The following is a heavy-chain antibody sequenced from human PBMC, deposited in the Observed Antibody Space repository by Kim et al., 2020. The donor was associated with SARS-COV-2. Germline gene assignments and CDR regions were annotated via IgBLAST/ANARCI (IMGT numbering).Heavy chain of an antibody. D-gene: IGHD6-6*01. CDR3: ASTIAARHSGDYYYYYMDV. V-gene: IGHV3-11*01. J-gene: IGHJ6*03. Sequence: GRFTISRDNAKNSLYLQMNSLRAEDTAVYYCASTIAARHSGDYYYYYMDVWGKGTTVTVSS.